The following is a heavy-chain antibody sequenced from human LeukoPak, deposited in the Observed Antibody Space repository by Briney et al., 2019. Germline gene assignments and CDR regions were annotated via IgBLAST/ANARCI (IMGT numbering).Heavy chain of an antibody. D-gene: IGHD2-15*01. J-gene: IGHJ4*02. CDR1: GFPLSSYI. Sequence: SGGSLRLPCAASGFPLSSYIINGVRQAPGRGQEWVSYITSSGSAIYYVDSVKGRFTVSRDNAKNALFLQMNSPRAEDTAVYYCVRVKGSYFDYWGQGTLVTVSS. CDR2: ITSSGSAI. V-gene: IGHV3-48*01. CDR3: VRVKGSYFDY.